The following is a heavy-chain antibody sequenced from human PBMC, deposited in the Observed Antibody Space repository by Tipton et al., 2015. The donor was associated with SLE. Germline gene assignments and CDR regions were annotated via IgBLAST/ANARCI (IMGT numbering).Heavy chain of an antibody. CDR2: IYYSGST. J-gene: IGHJ6*03. Sequence: TLSLTCTVSGGSISSSSYYWGWIRQPPGKGLEWIGSIYYSGSTYYNPSLKSRVTISVDTSKNQFSLKLSSVTAADTAVYYCARDNFWNRGYYFGGGEDCYYYYMDVWVKGTTVTVSS. V-gene: IGHV4-39*07. D-gene: IGHD3-3*01. CDR1: GGSISSSSYY. CDR3: ARDNFWNRGYYFGGGEDCYYYYMDV.